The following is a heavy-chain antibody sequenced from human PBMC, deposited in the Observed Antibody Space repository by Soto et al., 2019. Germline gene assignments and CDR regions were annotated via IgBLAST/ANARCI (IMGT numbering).Heavy chain of an antibody. V-gene: IGHV3-64D*06. CDR1: EFTFSSYA. CDR3: VKGHGGNSGFSDY. D-gene: IGHD2-21*02. Sequence: PVGPLRLSCSSSEFTFSSYAMQLVLHAPGKGLEYVSAISSNVGSTYYADSVKGRFTISRDNSKNTLYLQMSSLRAGDTAVYYCVKGHGGNSGFSDYWGQGTLVTVSS. J-gene: IGHJ4*02. CDR2: ISSNVGST.